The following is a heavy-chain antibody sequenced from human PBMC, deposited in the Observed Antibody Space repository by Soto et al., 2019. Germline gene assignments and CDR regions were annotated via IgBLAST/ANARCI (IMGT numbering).Heavy chain of an antibody. Sequence: SVKVDCQASGGTFSSYAISWVRQAPGQGLEWMGGIIPIFGTANYAQKFQGRVTITADGSTSTAYMELSSLRSEDTAVYYCARVQGDFWSANYGMDVWGQGTTVTVSS. CDR1: GGTFSSYA. D-gene: IGHD3-3*01. V-gene: IGHV1-69*13. CDR2: IIPIFGTA. CDR3: ARVQGDFWSANYGMDV. J-gene: IGHJ6*02.